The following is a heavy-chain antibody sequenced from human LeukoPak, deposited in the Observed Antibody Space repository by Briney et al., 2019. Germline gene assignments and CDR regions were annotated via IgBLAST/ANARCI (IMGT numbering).Heavy chain of an antibody. V-gene: IGHV4-59*07. J-gene: IGHJ4*02. CDR2: IYYSGST. D-gene: IGHD2-2*01. CDR3: ARMSLSYCSSTSCSNLIDY. Sequence: SDTLSLTCTVSGDSISSYYWSWVRQPPEKGLEWIGYIYYSGSTNYNPSLKSRVTISVDTSKNQFSLKLSSVTAADTAMYYCARMSLSYCSSTSCSNLIDYWGQGTLVTVSS. CDR1: GDSISSYY.